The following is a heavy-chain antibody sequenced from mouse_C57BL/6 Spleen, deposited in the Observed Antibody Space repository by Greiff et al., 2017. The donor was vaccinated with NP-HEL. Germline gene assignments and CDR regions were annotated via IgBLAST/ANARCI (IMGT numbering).Heavy chain of an antibody. J-gene: IGHJ2*01. D-gene: IGHD2-3*01. CDR1: GFSLTSYG. V-gene: IGHV2-2*01. CDR2: IWSGGST. CDR3: ARNDDGYLLGDY. Sequence: QVQLKESGPGLVQPSQSLSITCTVSGFSLTSYGVHWVRQSPGKGLEWLGVIWSGGSTDYNAAFISRLSISKDNSKSQVFFKMNSLQADDTAIYYCARNDDGYLLGDYWGQGTTLTVSS.